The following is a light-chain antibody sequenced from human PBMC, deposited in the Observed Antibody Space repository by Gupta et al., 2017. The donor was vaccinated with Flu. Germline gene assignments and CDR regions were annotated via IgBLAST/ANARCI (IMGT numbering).Light chain of an antibody. Sequence: SCLTQPASVPGSPGPSFTISCTGTSSDVGSYNLVSWYQQHPGKAPKLILYEVSKRPSGVSNRFSGSKSGNTASLTISGLQAEDEADYYCCSYAGSSTWVFGGGTKLTVL. CDR2: EVS. J-gene: IGLJ3*02. V-gene: IGLV2-23*02. CDR3: CSYAGSSTWV. CDR1: SSDVGSYNL.